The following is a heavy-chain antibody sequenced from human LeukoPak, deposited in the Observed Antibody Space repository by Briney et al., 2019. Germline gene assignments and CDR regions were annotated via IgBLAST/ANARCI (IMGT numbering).Heavy chain of an antibody. CDR2: ISATGSNT. CDR1: GFTFGNYG. CDR3: AKGLSSGWYDFDH. V-gene: IGHV3-23*01. D-gene: IGHD6-19*01. Sequence: GGSLRLSCAAAGFTFGNYGIIWVRQAPGKGLQWVSFISATGSNTYYAESVKGRFPISRDNPRSTVFLHMSSLRVDDTGVYYCAKGLSSGWYDFDHWGQGTLVSVSS. J-gene: IGHJ4*02.